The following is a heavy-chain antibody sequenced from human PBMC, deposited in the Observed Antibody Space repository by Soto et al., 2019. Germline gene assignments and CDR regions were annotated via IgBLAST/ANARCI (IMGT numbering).Heavy chain of an antibody. J-gene: IGHJ4*02. CDR3: AKYNSWQLVRGAFDY. CDR1: GFTFSSYA. D-gene: IGHD6-13*01. CDR2: ISGSGGST. Sequence: GGSLRLSCAASGFTFSSYAMSWVRQAPGKGLEWVSAISGSGGSTYYADSVKGRFTISRDNSKNTLYLQMNSLRAEDTAVYYCAKYNSWQLVRGAFDYWGQGTLVTVSS. V-gene: IGHV3-23*01.